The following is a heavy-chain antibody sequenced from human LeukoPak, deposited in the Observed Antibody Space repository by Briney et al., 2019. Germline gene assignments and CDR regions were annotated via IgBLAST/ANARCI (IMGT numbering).Heavy chain of an antibody. CDR1: GFTFSSYG. CDR3: AKGGHFSIAAAGTPFDP. V-gene: IGHV3-30*18. Sequence: PGGSLRLFCAASGFTFSSYGMHWVRQAPGRGLEGVAVISYDGSNKYYADSVKGRFTISRDNSKNTLYLQMNSLRAEDTPVYYCAKGGHFSIAAAGTPFDPWGQGTLVTVSS. J-gene: IGHJ5*02. CDR2: ISYDGSNK. D-gene: IGHD6-13*01.